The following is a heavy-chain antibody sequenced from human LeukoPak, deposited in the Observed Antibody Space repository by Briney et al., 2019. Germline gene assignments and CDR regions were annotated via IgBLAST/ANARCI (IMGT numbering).Heavy chain of an antibody. CDR3: ARDAYYYDSSGYSMGY. V-gene: IGHV1-69*05. CDR2: IIPIFGTA. D-gene: IGHD3-22*01. Sequence: ASVKVSCKASGGTFSSYAISWVRQAPGQGLEWMGGIIPIFGTANYAQKFQGRVTITTDESTSTAYMELSSVRSEDTAVYYCARDAYYYDSSGYSMGYWGQGTLVTVSS. CDR1: GGTFSSYA. J-gene: IGHJ4*02.